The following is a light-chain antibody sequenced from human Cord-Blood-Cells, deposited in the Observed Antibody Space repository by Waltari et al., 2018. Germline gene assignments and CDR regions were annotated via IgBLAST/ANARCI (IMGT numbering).Light chain of an antibody. V-gene: IGKV1-8*01. CDR2: AAS. J-gene: IGKJ4*01. Sequence: AIRMTQSPSSFSASTGDRVTITCRANQGISSYLAWYQQKPGKAPKLLISAASTLPSWVPSRVSGSGSGTDFTLTISCLQSEDFATYYCRQYYSYPLTFGGGTKVEIK. CDR3: RQYYSYPLT. CDR1: QGISSY.